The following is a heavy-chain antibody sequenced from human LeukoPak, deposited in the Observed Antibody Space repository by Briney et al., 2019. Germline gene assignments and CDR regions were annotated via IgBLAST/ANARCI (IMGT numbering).Heavy chain of an antibody. CDR2: ISSSGSTI. Sequence: GGSLRLSCAASGFTFSSYEMNWVRQAPGKGLEWVSYISSSGSTIYYADSVKGRFTISRDNAKNSLYLQMNSLRADDTAVYYCAKVIAAAGTGYYYGMDVWGQGTTVTVSS. CDR1: GFTFSSYE. D-gene: IGHD6-13*01. J-gene: IGHJ6*02. CDR3: AKVIAAAGTGYYYGMDV. V-gene: IGHV3-48*03.